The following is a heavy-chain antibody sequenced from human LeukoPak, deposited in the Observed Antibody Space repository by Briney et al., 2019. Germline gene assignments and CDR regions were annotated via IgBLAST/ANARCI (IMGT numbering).Heavy chain of an antibody. CDR1: GGSISSSSSY. J-gene: IGHJ3*02. V-gene: IGHV4-39*01. D-gene: IGHD2/OR15-2a*01. Sequence: SETLSLTCTVSGGSISSSSSYWGRIRQPPGKGLEWIGSIYYSGNTYYNPSLRSRVTISVDTSKNQFSLKLSSVTAADTALYYCTRLLRSIDAFDIWGQGTMVTVSS. CDR3: TRLLRSIDAFDI. CDR2: IYYSGNT.